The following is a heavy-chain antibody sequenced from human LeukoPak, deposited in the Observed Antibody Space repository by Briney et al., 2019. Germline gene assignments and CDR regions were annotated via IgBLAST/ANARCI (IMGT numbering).Heavy chain of an antibody. CDR1: GFTFSSYA. D-gene: IGHD4-23*01. V-gene: IGHV3-30*04. Sequence: GGSLRLSCAASGFTFSSYAMPWVRQAPGKGLEWVAVISYDGSNKYYADSVKGRFTISRDNSKNTLYLQMNSLRAEDTAVYYCARADYGGNSDYWGQGTLVTVSS. CDR2: ISYDGSNK. CDR3: ARADYGGNSDY. J-gene: IGHJ4*02.